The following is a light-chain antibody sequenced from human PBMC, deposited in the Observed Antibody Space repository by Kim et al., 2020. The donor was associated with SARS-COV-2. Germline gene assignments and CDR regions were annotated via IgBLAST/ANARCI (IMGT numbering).Light chain of an antibody. V-gene: IGLV1-40*01. CDR2: AHT. CDR3: QSYDSYLSGSV. CDR1: RSNIGAGYD. Sequence: VTISCTGGRSNIGAGYDVHWYQNLPGTAPNLLIYAHTNRPSGVPDRFSGSKSGTSASLAINGLQAEDEADYYCQSYDSYLSGSVFGGGTQLTVL. J-gene: IGLJ3*02.